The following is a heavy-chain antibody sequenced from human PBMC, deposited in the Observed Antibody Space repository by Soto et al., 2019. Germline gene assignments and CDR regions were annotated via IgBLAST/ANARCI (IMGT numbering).Heavy chain of an antibody. J-gene: IGHJ6*02. D-gene: IGHD5-18*01. CDR3: ARGAKIWLLYYYYGMDV. CDR1: CGSFSGYY. V-gene: IGHV4-34*01. CDR2: INHSGST. Sequence: GTLCLTWAVYCGSFSGYYWSWSRQSPGTGLEWIGEINHSGSTNYNPSLKSRVNISVDTSKNQFSLKLSSVTAADTAVYYCARGAKIWLLYYYYGMDVWGQGTTVT.